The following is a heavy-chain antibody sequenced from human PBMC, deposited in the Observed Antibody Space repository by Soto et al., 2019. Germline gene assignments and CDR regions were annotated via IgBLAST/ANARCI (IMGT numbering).Heavy chain of an antibody. J-gene: IGHJ4*02. CDR1: GYTFTGHY. CDR2: IGPEGGAT. Sequence: ASVKVSCKASGYTFTGHYIHWVRQAPEQGPEWMGEIGPEGGATRYAEKFQGRVTMTLDTSITTVYMELKNLGPDDTAVYYCGRGRSGQIVVFYWGQGTPVTVSS. V-gene: IGHV1-2*02. D-gene: IGHD1-26*01. CDR3: GRGRSGQIVVFY.